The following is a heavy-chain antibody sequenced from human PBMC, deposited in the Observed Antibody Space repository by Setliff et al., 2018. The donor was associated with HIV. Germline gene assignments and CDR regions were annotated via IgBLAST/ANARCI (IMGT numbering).Heavy chain of an antibody. D-gene: IGHD2-2*01. CDR2: INHGGST. CDR3: ARDQRLQGVQPPYWYFDL. Sequence: ETLSLTCAVYGGSFSGYYWSWIRQSPGKGLEWIGQINHGGSTNYSPSLKSRVTMSIDTSKNQFSLRLSSVTATDTAVYYCARDQRLQGVQPPYWYFDLWGRGTLVTVSS. J-gene: IGHJ2*01. CDR1: GGSFSGYY. V-gene: IGHV4-34*01.